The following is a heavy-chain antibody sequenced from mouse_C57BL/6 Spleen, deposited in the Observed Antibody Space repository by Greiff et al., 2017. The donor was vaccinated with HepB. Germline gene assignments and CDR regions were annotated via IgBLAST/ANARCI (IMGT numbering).Heavy chain of an antibody. CDR3: ARWGTMGRLFDY. CDR2: IYPSDSET. D-gene: IGHD1-1*02. CDR1: GYTFTSYW. Sequence: QVQLQQPGAELVRPGSSVKLSCKASGYTFTSYWMDWVKQRPGQGLEWIGNIYPSDSETHYNQKFKDKATLTVDKSSSTAYMQLSSLTSEDSAVYYCARWGTMGRLFDYWGQGTTLTVSS. J-gene: IGHJ2*01. V-gene: IGHV1-61*01.